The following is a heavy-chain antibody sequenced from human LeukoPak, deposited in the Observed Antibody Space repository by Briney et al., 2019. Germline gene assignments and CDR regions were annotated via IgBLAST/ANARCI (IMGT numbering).Heavy chain of an antibody. CDR1: GFTFSSYG. CDR2: IWYDGSNT. D-gene: IGHD3-22*01. J-gene: IGHJ4*02. V-gene: IGHV3-33*06. CDR3: AKDLGGDSSGYYLDY. Sequence: GSLRLSGAASGFTFSSYGMHWVRQAPGKGLEWVAVIWYDGSNTYYADSVKGRFTISRDNSKNTLYLQMNSLRAEDTAVYYCAKDLGGDSSGYYLDYWGQGTLVTVSS.